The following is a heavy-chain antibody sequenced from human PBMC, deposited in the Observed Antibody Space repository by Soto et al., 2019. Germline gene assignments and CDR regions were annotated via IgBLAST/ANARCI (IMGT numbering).Heavy chain of an antibody. V-gene: IGHV3-21*01. CDR3: ASAGSLAF. J-gene: IGHJ4*02. CDR1: GFTFTNYN. D-gene: IGHD2-15*01. CDR2: IGGSGAST. Sequence: EVQLVDSGGGLVKPGGSLRLSCAASGFTFTNYNMNWVGQAPGKGLEWVSSIGGSGASTYYADSVRGRFTISRDNAKNTLYLQMNSLRAEDTALYYCASAGSLAFWGQGTLVTVSS.